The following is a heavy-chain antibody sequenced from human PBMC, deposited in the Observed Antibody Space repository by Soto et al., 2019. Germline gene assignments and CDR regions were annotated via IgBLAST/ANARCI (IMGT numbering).Heavy chain of an antibody. J-gene: IGHJ4*02. CDR2: MNPNSGNT. D-gene: IGHD6-13*01. Sequence: ASVKVSCKASGYTFTSYDINWVRQATGQGLEWMGWMNPNSGNTGYAQKFQGRVTMTRNTSISTAYMELSSLRSEDTAVYYCARLYHEGYSSSWYDFDDWGQGTLVNVSS. CDR1: GYTFTSYD. V-gene: IGHV1-8*01. CDR3: ARLYHEGYSSSWYDFDD.